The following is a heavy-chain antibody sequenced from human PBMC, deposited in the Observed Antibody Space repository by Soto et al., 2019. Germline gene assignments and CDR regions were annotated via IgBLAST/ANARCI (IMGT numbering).Heavy chain of an antibody. CDR1: GGSFSGYY. J-gene: IGHJ6*03. D-gene: IGHD3-3*01. CDR3: ASSGFGVVLKGYYMDV. Sequence: QVQLQQWGAGLLKPSETLSLTCAVYGGSFSGYYWSWIRQPPGKGLEWIGEINHSGRTNYNPSLKSRVTISVDTSKNQFSLKLSSVTAADTAVYYCASSGFGVVLKGYYMDVWGKGTTVTVSS. CDR2: INHSGRT. V-gene: IGHV4-34*01.